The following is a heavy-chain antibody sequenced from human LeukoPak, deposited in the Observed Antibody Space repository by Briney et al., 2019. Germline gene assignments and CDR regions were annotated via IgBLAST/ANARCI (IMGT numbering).Heavy chain of an antibody. CDR3: ASQAYYYDSSGHFDAFDI. J-gene: IGHJ3*02. D-gene: IGHD3-22*01. CDR2: ISSSGSTI. Sequence: GGSLRLSCAASGFTFSDYYMSWIRQAPGKGLEWVSYISSSGSTIYYADSVKGRFTISRDNAKNSLYLQMNSLRAEDTAVYYCASQAYYYDSSGHFDAFDIWGQGTMVTVSS. CDR1: GFTFSDYY. V-gene: IGHV3-11*01.